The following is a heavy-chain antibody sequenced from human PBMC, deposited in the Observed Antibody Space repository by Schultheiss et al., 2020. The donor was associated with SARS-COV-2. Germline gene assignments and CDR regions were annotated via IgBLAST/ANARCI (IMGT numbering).Heavy chain of an antibody. CDR1: GGSISSYY. Sequence: SETLSLTFTVSGGSISSYYWSWIRQPAGKGLEWIGRIYTSGSTNYNPSLKSRVTMSVDTSKNQFSLKLSSVTAADTAVYYCARGGQLEDIVVPTPMDVWGKGTTVTVSS. CDR3: ARGGQLEDIVVPTPMDV. J-gene: IGHJ6*03. V-gene: IGHV4-4*07. CDR2: IYTSGST. D-gene: IGHD2-2*01.